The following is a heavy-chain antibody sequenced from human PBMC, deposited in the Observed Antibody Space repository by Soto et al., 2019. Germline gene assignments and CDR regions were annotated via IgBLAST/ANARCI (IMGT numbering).Heavy chain of an antibody. D-gene: IGHD3-3*01. J-gene: IGHJ4*02. CDR1: GFIFDDYA. CDR3: AKGTEYGVVLMSTVDY. Sequence: DVQLVESGGGLVQPGTSLRLSCAASGFIFDDYAMNWVRQAPGKGLEWVSGINWNSGTMVYVDSVKGRFTISRDNAKNAVYMQMNSLRPEDTAFYFCAKGTEYGVVLMSTVDYWGQGTLVTVSS. V-gene: IGHV3-9*01. CDR2: INWNSGTM.